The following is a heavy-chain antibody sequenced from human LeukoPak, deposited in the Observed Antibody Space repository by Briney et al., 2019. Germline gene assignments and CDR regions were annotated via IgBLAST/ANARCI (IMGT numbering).Heavy chain of an antibody. V-gene: IGHV1-2*02. CDR1: GYSFTGYY. CDR3: ARRTSIGSYSNLDY. Sequence: ASVKVSCKTSGYSFTGYYMHWVRQGPGQGLEWMGWINPDSGVSNYAWKFRGRVTMTRDTSITTAYMELNRLISDDTAVYYCARRTSIGSYSNLDYWGQGTLVTVSS. J-gene: IGHJ4*02. CDR2: INPDSGVS. D-gene: IGHD1-26*01.